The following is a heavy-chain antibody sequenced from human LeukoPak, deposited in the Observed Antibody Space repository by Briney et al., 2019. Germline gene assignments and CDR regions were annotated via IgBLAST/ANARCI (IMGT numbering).Heavy chain of an antibody. V-gene: IGHV1-69*13. CDR2: IISIFGTA. D-gene: IGHD6-19*01. Sequence: SVKVSCKASGGTFSSYAISWVRQAPGQGLEWMGGIISIFGTANYAQKFQGRVTITADESTSTAYMELSSLRSEDTAVYYCARDGAVAGYFDYWGQGTLVTVSS. CDR3: ARDGAVAGYFDY. CDR1: GGTFSSYA. J-gene: IGHJ4*02.